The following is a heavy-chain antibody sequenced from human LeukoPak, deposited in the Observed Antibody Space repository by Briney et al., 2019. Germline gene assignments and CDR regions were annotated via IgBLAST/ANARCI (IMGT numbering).Heavy chain of an antibody. V-gene: IGHV1-46*01. Sequence: GASVKVSCKASGYTFTSYYMHWVRQAPGQGLEWMGIINPSGGSTSYAQKFQGRVTMTRDTSTSTVYMELSSLRSEDTAVYYCGVYYYDSSGYDAFDIWGQGTMVTVS. J-gene: IGHJ3*02. CDR1: GYTFTSYY. CDR2: INPSGGST. CDR3: GVYYYDSSGYDAFDI. D-gene: IGHD3-22*01.